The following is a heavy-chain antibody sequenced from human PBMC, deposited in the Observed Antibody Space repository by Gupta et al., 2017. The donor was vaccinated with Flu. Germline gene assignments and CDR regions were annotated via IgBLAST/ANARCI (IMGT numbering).Heavy chain of an antibody. J-gene: IGHJ1*01. Sequence: QVRLEKWGAGLLKTSETLSLTCGVYGVSFSGYYWSWIRQSPGKGLEWIGETSHTGITKYNPSLESRLTISVDASNNQFSLKLRDVTAADTAVYYCARVGGNFLRRVPYFQHWGQGTLVTVSS. CDR2: TSHTGIT. CDR3: ARVGGNFLRRVPYFQH. D-gene: IGHD3-16*01. V-gene: IGHV4-34*01. CDR1: GVSFSGYY.